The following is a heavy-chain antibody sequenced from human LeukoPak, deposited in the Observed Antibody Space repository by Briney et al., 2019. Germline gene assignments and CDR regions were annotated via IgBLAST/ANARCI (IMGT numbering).Heavy chain of an antibody. CDR1: GGTFSSYA. D-gene: IGHD4-11*01. CDR2: IIPIFGTA. V-gene: IGHV1-69*13. J-gene: IGHJ6*03. CDR3: ARSGLDSNLYYYYYYMDV. Sequence: SVKVSCKASGGTFSSYAISWVRQAPGQGLEWMGGIIPIFGTANYAQKFQGRVTITADESTSTAYMELSSLRSEDTAVYYCARSGLDSNLYYYYYYMDVWGKGTTVTVSS.